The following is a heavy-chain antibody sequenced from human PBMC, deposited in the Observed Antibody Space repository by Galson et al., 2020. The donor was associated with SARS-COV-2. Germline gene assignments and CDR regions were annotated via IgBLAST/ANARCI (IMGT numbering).Heavy chain of an antibody. Sequence: GGSLRLSCAASGFTFSSYAMNWVRQAPGKGLEWVAVTYSGGGTYHADSVKGRFTVSRDNSKNTLYLQMNSRRPDDTAVYYCAKAAPTGYYIGWYADYYYGMNVWGQGTTVTVSS. D-gene: IGHD6-19*01. J-gene: IGHJ6*02. CDR1: GFTFSSYA. V-gene: IGHV3-23*03. CDR2: TYSGGGT. CDR3: AKAAPTGYYIGWYADYYYGMNV.